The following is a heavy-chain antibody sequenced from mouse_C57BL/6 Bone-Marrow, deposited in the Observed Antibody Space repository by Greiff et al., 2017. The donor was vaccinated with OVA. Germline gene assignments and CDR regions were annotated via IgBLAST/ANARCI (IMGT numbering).Heavy chain of an antibody. V-gene: IGHV5-6*01. CDR3: ARHYYGSSYY. Sequence: EVKLMESGGDLVKPGGSLKLSCAASGFTFSSYGMSWVRQTPDKRLEWVATISSGGSYPYYPDSVTGRFTISRDNAKNTLYLQMSSLKSEDTAMYYCARHYYGSSYYWGQGTTLTVSS. CDR2: ISSGGSYP. D-gene: IGHD1-1*01. CDR1: GFTFSSYG. J-gene: IGHJ2*01.